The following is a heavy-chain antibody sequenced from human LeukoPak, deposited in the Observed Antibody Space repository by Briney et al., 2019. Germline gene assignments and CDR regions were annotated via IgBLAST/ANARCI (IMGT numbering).Heavy chain of an antibody. CDR2: ISAYNGNT. CDR1: GYTFTCYG. D-gene: IGHD4-23*01. J-gene: IGHJ6*02. V-gene: IGHV1-18*01. CDR3: ARDSEGGNTYYYYGMDV. Sequence: ASVKVSCKASGYTFTCYGISWVRQAPGQGPEWMGWISAYNGNTNYAQKLQGRVTMTTDTSTSTAYMELRSLRSDDTAVYYCARDSEGGNTYYYYGMDVWGQGTTVTVSS.